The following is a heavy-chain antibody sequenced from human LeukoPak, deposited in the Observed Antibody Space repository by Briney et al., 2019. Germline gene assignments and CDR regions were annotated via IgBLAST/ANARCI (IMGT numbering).Heavy chain of an antibody. CDR3: ATAPGGYDSSGYYYYWFDP. CDR1: GYSFTSYW. V-gene: IGHV5-51*01. J-gene: IGHJ5*02. D-gene: IGHD3-22*01. Sequence: GESLKISCKGSGYSFTSYWIGWVRQMPGKGLEWMGIIYPGDSDTRYSPSFQGQVTISADKSISTAYLQWSSLKASDTAMYCCATAPGGYDSSGYYYYWFDPWGQGTLVTVSS. CDR2: IYPGDSDT.